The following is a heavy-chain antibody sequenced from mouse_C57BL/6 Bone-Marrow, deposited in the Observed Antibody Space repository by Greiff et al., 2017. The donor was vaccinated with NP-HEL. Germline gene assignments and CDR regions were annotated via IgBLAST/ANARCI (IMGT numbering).Heavy chain of an antibody. CDR3: APQLLWSTTRYFDV. D-gene: IGHD2-1*01. Sequence: QVQLQQPGAELVKPGASVKVSCKASGYTFTSYWMHWVKQRPGQGLEWIGRIHPSDSDTNYNQKFKGKATLTVDKSSSTAYMQLSSLTSEDSAVDYCAPQLLWSTTRYFDVWGTGTTVTVSS. CDR2: IHPSDSDT. CDR1: GYTFTSYW. J-gene: IGHJ1*03. V-gene: IGHV1-74*01.